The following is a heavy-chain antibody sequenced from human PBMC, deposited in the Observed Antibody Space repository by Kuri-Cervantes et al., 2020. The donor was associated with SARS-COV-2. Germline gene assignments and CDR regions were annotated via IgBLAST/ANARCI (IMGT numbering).Heavy chain of an antibody. CDR3: ARASRHDFWSGTPPDNWFDP. J-gene: IGHJ5*02. V-gene: IGHV1-18*01. CDR2: ISAYNGNT. D-gene: IGHD3-3*01. Sequence: ASVKVSCKASGYTFTSYGISWVRQAPGQGLEWMGWISAYNGNTNYAQKLQGRVTMTTDTSTSTAYMELRSLRSDDTAVYYCARASRHDFWSGTPPDNWFDPWGQGTLVTVSS. CDR1: GYTFTSYG.